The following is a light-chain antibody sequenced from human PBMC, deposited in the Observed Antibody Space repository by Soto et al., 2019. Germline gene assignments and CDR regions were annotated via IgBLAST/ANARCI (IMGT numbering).Light chain of an antibody. V-gene: IGKV3-15*01. CDR2: GAS. CDR3: QQYNNWPPRYT. CDR1: QSVSSN. Sequence: EIGMTQSPATLSVSPGERATLSCRASQSVSSNVAWYQQKPGQAPRLLIYGASTRASGIPARFSGSGSGTEFTLTLSSLQSEDFAVYFCQQYNNWPPRYTFGQGAKLEIK. J-gene: IGKJ2*01.